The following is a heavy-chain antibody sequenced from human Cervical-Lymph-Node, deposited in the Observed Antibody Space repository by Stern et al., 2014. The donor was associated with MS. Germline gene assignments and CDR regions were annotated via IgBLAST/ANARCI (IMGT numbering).Heavy chain of an antibody. D-gene: IGHD6-13*01. CDR3: ASAYSSSHYYFDY. CDR2: ICYDGSNP. V-gene: IGHV3-33*01. Sequence: VQLVESGGGVVQPGRSLRLSCAASGFSFSRYAMHWVRQAPGKGLEWVALICYDGSNPYYADAMTCRFTISRDNCKNTLDLQMNSLRAEDTAVYYCASAYSSSHYYFDYWGQGTLVTVSS. CDR1: GFSFSRYA. J-gene: IGHJ4*02.